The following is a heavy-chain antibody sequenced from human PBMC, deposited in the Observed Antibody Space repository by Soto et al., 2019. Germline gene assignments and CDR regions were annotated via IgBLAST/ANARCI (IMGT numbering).Heavy chain of an antibody. D-gene: IGHD3-10*01. Sequence: GESLKISCKGSGYSFTSYWIGWVRQMPGKGLEWMGRIDPSDSYTNYSPSFQGHVTISADKSISTAYLQWSSLKASDTAMYYCARHGITMVRGVIIPGYGMDVWGQGTTVTVSS. CDR2: IDPSDSYT. J-gene: IGHJ6*02. V-gene: IGHV5-10-1*01. CDR1: GYSFTSYW. CDR3: ARHGITMVRGVIIPGYGMDV.